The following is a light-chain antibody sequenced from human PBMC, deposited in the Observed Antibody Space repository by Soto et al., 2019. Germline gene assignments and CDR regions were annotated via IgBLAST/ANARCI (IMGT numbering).Light chain of an antibody. CDR3: QQYGSSPWT. J-gene: IGKJ1*01. CDR1: QSVSSSY. V-gene: IGKV3-20*01. CDR2: GAS. Sequence: EIVLTQSPGTLSLSPGERATLSCRASQSVSSSYLAWYQQKPGQAPRPLIYGASSRAIGIPDRFSVSGSGKDFTLTISRLEPEDFAVYYCQQYGSSPWTFGQGTKVEIK.